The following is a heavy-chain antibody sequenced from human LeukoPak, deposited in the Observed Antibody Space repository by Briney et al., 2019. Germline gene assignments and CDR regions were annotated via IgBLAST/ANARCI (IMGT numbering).Heavy chain of an antibody. CDR3: TKDIGNYDGFDY. CDR1: GFTFDDYA. Sequence: PGGSLRLSCAASGFTFDDYAMHWVRQAPGKGLEWVSLISWDGRSTYYADSVKGRFTISRDNSKDSLYLHMNGLRAEDTALYYCTKDIGNYDGFDYWGQGTLVTVSS. V-gene: IGHV3-43D*03. J-gene: IGHJ4*02. D-gene: IGHD4-11*01. CDR2: ISWDGRST.